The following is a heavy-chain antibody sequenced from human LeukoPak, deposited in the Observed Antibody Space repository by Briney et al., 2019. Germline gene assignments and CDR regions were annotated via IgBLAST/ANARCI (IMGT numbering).Heavy chain of an antibody. CDR3: ANARGSYGSGSYAFDI. V-gene: IGHV3-30*18. CDR2: ISYDGSNK. D-gene: IGHD3-10*01. Sequence: GGSLRLSCAASGFTFSSYGMHWVRQAPGKGLEWVAVISYDGSNKYYADSVKGRFTISRDNSKNTLYLQMNSLRAEDTAVYYCANARGSYGSGSYAFDIWGQGTMVTVSS. J-gene: IGHJ3*02. CDR1: GFTFSSYG.